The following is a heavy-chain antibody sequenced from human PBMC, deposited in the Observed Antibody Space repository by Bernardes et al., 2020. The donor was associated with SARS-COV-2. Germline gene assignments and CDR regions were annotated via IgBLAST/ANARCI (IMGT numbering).Heavy chain of an antibody. D-gene: IGHD7-27*01. CDR2: INYSGST. V-gene: IGHV4-34*01. J-gene: IGHJ2*01. CDR3: ARAVWAIWYFDL. CDR1: GGSLSGYY. Sequence: SETLSLTCAVYGGSLSGYYWNWIRQPPGKGLEWIGEINYSGSTNYNPSLKSRVTISVDTSKNQFSLKLNSVTAADTAVYYCARAVWAIWYFDLWGRGTLVT.